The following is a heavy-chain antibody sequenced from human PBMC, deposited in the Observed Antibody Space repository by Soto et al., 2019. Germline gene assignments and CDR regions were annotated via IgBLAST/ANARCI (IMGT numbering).Heavy chain of an antibody. D-gene: IGHD3-9*01. CDR3: ARDHKYDILTGPRGVTRFDP. CDR2: ISAYNGNT. Sequence: EASVKVSCKASGYTFTSYGISWGRQAPGQGLEWMGWISAYNGNTNYAQKLQGRVTMTTDTSTSTAYMELRSLRSDDTAVYYCARDHKYDILTGPRGVTRFDPWGQGTLVTVTS. J-gene: IGHJ5*02. V-gene: IGHV1-18*01. CDR1: GYTFTSYG.